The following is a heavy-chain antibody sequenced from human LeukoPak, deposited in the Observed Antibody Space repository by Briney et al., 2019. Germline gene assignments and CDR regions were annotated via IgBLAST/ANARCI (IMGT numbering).Heavy chain of an antibody. V-gene: IGHV3-23*01. J-gene: IGHJ4*02. D-gene: IGHD3-10*01. CDR2: VTGSGTT. CDR3: AKDRRYYYGSGSSLDF. CDR1: GFTFGNYA. Sequence: GGSLRLSCVASGFTFGNYAMSWVRQAPEKGLEWVSVVTGSGTTYYTASVQRRFTVSRDNAKNTLFLQMNNLGAEDTAIYYCAKDRRYYYGSGSSLDFWGQGTLVIVSS.